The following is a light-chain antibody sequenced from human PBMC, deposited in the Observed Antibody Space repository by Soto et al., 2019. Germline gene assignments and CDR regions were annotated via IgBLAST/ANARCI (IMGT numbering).Light chain of an antibody. V-gene: IGKV3-11*01. CDR1: QSVSNS. CDR2: DAS. CDR3: QQRSDWIT. Sequence: IVLTQSPATLSLSPGERATLSCRASQSVSNSLASFQPTPGQAPRLLIYDASNRASGIPARFSGSGSGTDFPLTISSLEPEDFAVYCCQQRSDWITCGQGTRREIK. J-gene: IGKJ5*01.